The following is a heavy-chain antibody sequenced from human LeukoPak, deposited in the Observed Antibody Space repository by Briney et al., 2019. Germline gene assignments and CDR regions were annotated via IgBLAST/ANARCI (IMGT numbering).Heavy chain of an antibody. CDR3: ARRIAAAGPFQH. CDR2: INHSGST. J-gene: IGHJ1*01. CDR1: GDSISSNNW. V-gene: IGHV4-4*02. D-gene: IGHD6-13*01. Sequence: SGTLSLTCAVSGDSISSNNWWTWVRQPPGKGLEWIGEINHSGSTNYNPSLKSRVTISVDTSKNQFSLKLSSVTAADTAVYYCARRIAAAGPFQHWGQGTLVTVSS.